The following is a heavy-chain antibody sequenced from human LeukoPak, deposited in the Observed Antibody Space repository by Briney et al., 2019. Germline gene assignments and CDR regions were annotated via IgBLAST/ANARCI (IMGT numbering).Heavy chain of an antibody. Sequence: PGGALRLSCAASGFTFSSYSMNWVRQAPGKGLEWVSAISGSGGSTYYADSVKGRFTISRDNSKNTLYLQMNSLRAEDTAVYYCAKKWFGEFDDAFDIWGQGTMVTVSS. D-gene: IGHD3-10*01. CDR3: AKKWFGEFDDAFDI. V-gene: IGHV3-23*01. CDR1: GFTFSSYS. J-gene: IGHJ3*02. CDR2: ISGSGGST.